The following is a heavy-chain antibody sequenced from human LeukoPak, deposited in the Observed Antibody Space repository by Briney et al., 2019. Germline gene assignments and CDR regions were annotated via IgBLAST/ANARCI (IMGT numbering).Heavy chain of an antibody. D-gene: IGHD3-16*01. CDR2: VYHSGTT. Sequence: PSETLSLTCVVSGYSISSGYYWDWIRQPPGKGLEWIGTVYHSGTTFYNSSLKSRITISVDTSKNQFSLKLSSVTAADTAVYFCARDERFGVLNFWVQGTLVTVSS. CDR1: GYSISSGYY. J-gene: IGHJ4*02. V-gene: IGHV4-38-2*02. CDR3: ARDERFGVLNF.